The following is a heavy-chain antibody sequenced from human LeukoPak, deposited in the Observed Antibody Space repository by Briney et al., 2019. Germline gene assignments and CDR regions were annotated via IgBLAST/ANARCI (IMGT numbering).Heavy chain of an antibody. Sequence: GGSLRLSCAASGFTFSSYGMHWVRQAPGKGLEWVAVISYDGSNKYYADPVKGRFTISRDNSKNTLYLQMNSLRAEDTAVYYCAKDGRITIFSYWGQGTLVTVSS. CDR1: GFTFSSYG. V-gene: IGHV3-30*18. CDR3: AKDGRITIFSY. J-gene: IGHJ4*02. CDR2: ISYDGSNK. D-gene: IGHD3-3*01.